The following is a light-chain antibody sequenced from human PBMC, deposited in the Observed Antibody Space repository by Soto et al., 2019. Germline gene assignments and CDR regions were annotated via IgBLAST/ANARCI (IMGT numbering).Light chain of an antibody. V-gene: IGKV3-11*01. CDR3: QKRRT. CDR1: QTVSSY. Sequence: ELVLTQSPATLSLSPGARATLSCMASQTVSSYLAWYQQNPGQAPRILVYDASDRASGIPARFSGSGSGTDFTLTISSLEPEDFAVYYCQKRRTFGQGTLLEIK. J-gene: IGKJ5*01. CDR2: DAS.